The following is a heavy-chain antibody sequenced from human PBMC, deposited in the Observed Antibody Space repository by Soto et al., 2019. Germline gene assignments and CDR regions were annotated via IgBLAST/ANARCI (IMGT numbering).Heavy chain of an antibody. CDR3: AKDFQQAEDDSSGYMSVSGAFDI. J-gene: IGHJ3*02. V-gene: IGHV3-30*18. Sequence: GGSLRLSCAASGFTFSSYGMHWVRQAPGKGLEWVAVISYDGSNKYYADSVKGRFTISRDNSKNTLYLQMNSLRAEDTAVYYCAKDFQQAEDDSSGYMSVSGAFDIWGQGTMVTVSS. CDR1: GFTFSSYG. CDR2: ISYDGSNK. D-gene: IGHD3-22*01.